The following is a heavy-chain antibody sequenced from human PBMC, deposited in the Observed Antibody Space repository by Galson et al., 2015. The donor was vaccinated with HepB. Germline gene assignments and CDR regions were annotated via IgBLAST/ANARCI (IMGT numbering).Heavy chain of an antibody. J-gene: IGHJ4*02. CDR3: ARTAATGRGLDH. Sequence: SLRLSCAAYGFSLSSHWVSWVRQAPGKGLECVAHINPDESQRRYVDSVKGRFSVSKDNAMNSVSLQMNSLRVEDTAEYYCARTAATGRGLDHWGQGVLVSVS. D-gene: IGHD1-1*01. CDR1: GFSLSSHW. V-gene: IGHV3-7*03. CDR2: INPDESQR.